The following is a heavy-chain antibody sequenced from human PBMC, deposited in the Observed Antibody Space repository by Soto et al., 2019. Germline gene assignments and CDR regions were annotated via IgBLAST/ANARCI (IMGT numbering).Heavy chain of an antibody. CDR2: TYYRSKWYN. CDR1: GDSVCSNSAA. Sequence: PSQTLSLTCAISGDSVCSNSAAWNWIRQSPSRGLEWLGRTYYRSKWYNDYAVSVKSRITINPDTSKNQFSLQLNSVTPEDTAVYYCARGVAEPENYYYYYGMDVWGQGTTVTVSS. D-gene: IGHD6-13*01. CDR3: ARGVAEPENYYYYYGMDV. V-gene: IGHV6-1*01. J-gene: IGHJ6*02.